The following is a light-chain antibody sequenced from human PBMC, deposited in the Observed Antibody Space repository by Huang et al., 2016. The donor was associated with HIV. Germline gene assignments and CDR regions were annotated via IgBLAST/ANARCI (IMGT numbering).Light chain of an antibody. J-gene: IGKJ2*01. CDR2: WAS. CDR1: QSVLNNSKNKNS. V-gene: IGKV4-1*01. Sequence: DIVMTQSPDSLALSLGERATINCKSSQSVLNNSKNKNSLAWYQQKPGQSPKLLIYWASTRETGVPDLFRGTGSGTDFTLTISSLQAEDVAVYFCQQYHDTPYTFGQGTKLEIK. CDR3: QQYHDTPYT.